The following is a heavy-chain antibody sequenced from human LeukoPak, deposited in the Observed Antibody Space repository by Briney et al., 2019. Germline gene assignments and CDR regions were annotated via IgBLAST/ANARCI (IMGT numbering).Heavy chain of an antibody. J-gene: IGHJ4*02. V-gene: IGHV1-2*02. Sequence: ASVKVSCKASGYTFTGYHIHWVRQAPGQGLEWLGWINPKNGDTSYPQKFLGRVAVTRDTSISTAYMELSRLTSDDTAVYYCATDMTSVTTFDYWGQGTLVTVSS. CDR3: ATDMTSVTTFDY. CDR2: INPKNGDT. CDR1: GYTFTGYH. D-gene: IGHD4-17*01.